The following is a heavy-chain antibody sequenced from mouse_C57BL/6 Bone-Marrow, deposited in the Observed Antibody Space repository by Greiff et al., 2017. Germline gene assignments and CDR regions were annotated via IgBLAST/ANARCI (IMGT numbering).Heavy chain of an antibody. CDR3: ASTMITTRFDY. J-gene: IGHJ2*01. CDR2: IHPNSGST. V-gene: IGHV1-64*01. CDR1: GYTFTSYW. D-gene: IGHD2-4*01. Sequence: QVQLQQPGAELVKPGASVKLSCKASGYTFTSYWMHWVKQRPGQGLEWIGMIHPNSGSTNYNEKFKSKATLTVDKSSSTAYMQLSSLTSEDSAVYYCASTMITTRFDYWGQGTTLTVSS.